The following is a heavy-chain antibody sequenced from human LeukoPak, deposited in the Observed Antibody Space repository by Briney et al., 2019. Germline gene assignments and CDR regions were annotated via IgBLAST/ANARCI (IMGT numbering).Heavy chain of an antibody. D-gene: IGHD4-17*01. CDR1: GFTFSSYA. V-gene: IGHV3-64*01. J-gene: IGHJ4*02. CDR3: AKVGDYGDYY. Sequence: GGSLRLSCAASGFTFSSYAMHWVRQAPGKGLEYVSAISSNGGSTYYANSVKGRFTISRDNSKNTLYLQMNSLRAEDTAVYYCAKVGDYGDYYWGQGTLVTVSS. CDR2: ISSNGGST.